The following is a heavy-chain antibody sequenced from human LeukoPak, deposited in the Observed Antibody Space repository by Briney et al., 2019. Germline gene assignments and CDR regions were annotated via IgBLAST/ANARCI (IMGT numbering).Heavy chain of an antibody. D-gene: IGHD3-10*01. CDR3: ARSSGGSGRWGDNWFDP. CDR2: INLNGGGT. CDR1: EYILSDYY. V-gene: IGHV1-2*02. Sequence: ASVKVSCKTSEYILSDYYVHWVRQAPGEGLEWIGWINLNGGGTNYAQKFQGRVTMTRDTSISTAYMELSSLRSDDTAVYYCARSSGGSGRWGDNWFDPWGQGTLVSVSS. J-gene: IGHJ5*02.